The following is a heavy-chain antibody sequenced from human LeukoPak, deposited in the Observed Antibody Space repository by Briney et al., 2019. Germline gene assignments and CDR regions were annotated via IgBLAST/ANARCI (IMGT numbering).Heavy chain of an antibody. J-gene: IGHJ6*02. V-gene: IGHV3-30*03. CDR3: ARCDVAVAGEAGYYGMDV. D-gene: IGHD6-19*01. CDR2: ISYDGSNK. Sequence: GGSLRLSCAASGFTFDDYGMHWVRQAPGKGLEWVAVISYDGSNKYYADSVKGRFTISRGNSKNTLYLQMNSLRAEDTAVYYCARCDVAVAGEAGYYGMDVWGQGTTVTVSS. CDR1: GFTFDDYG.